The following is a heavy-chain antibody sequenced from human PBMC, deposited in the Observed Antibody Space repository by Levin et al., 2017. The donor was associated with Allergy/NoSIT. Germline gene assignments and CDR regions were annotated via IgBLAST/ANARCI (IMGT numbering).Heavy chain of an antibody. CDR1: GFTFSTYS. D-gene: IGHD3-22*01. V-gene: IGHV3-21*01. Sequence: GGSLRLSCAASGFTFSTYSMNWVRQAPGKGLEWVSSISSSTSYIYYADSVKGRFTISRDNAKNSLYLQMNSLRAEDTAVYYCAGEDYNDVSGYYYVTMSLDIWGRGTMVTVSS. CDR2: ISSSTSYI. J-gene: IGHJ3*02. CDR3: AGEDYNDVSGYYYVTMSLDI.